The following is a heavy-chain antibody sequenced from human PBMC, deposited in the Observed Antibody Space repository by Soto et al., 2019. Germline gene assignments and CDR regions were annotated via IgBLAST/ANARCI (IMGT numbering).Heavy chain of an antibody. CDR3: ARVAVAVDSEYYYYNSGMDV. CDR1: GFSFSTYR. D-gene: IGHD6-19*01. CDR2: IKEDGSEK. Sequence: LRLSCVASGFSFSTYRMTWVRQAPGKGLEWVAKIKEDGSEKAYVAPVKGRFTISRDNVEDSLYLQMNSLRAEDSGVYYCARVAVAVDSEYYYYNSGMDVWGQGTTVTVS. V-gene: IGHV3-7*01. J-gene: IGHJ6*02.